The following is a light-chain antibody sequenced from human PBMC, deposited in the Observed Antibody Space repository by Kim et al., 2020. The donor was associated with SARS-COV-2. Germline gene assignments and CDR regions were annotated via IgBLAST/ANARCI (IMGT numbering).Light chain of an antibody. Sequence: GGTVTLTCGLSSGSVSTSYYPNWFQQTPGQAPRTLIYNTNTRSSGVPARFSGSILGNKAALTITGAQADDESDYYCVLYVGSGIWVFGGGTKLTVL. CDR1: SGSVSTSYY. CDR2: NTN. J-gene: IGLJ3*02. CDR3: VLYVGSGIWV. V-gene: IGLV8-61*01.